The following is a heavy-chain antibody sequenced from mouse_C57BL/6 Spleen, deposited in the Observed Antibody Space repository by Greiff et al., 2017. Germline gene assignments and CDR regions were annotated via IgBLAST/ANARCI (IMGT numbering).Heavy chain of an antibody. J-gene: IGHJ4*01. CDR3: ARRIYYYGSSYVYYAMDY. Sequence: VQLVESGGGLVKPGGSLKLSCAASGFTFSDYGMHWVRQAPEKGLEWVAYISSGSSTIYYADTVKGRFTISRDNAKNTLFLQMTSLRSEDTAMYYCARRIYYYGSSYVYYAMDYWGQGTSVTVSS. D-gene: IGHD1-1*01. CDR1: GFTFSDYG. V-gene: IGHV5-17*01. CDR2: ISSGSSTI.